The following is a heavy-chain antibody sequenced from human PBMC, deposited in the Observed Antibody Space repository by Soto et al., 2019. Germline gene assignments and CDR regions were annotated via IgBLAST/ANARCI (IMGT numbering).Heavy chain of an antibody. Sequence: GGSLRLSCAASGFTFDDYTMHWVRQAPGKGLEWVSLISWDGGSTYYADSVKGRFTISRDNSKNSLYLQMNSLRTEDTALYYCAKDKGWGSSSSPNYYYYGMDVWGQGTTVTVSS. D-gene: IGHD6-6*01. J-gene: IGHJ6*02. CDR3: AKDKGWGSSSSPNYYYYGMDV. V-gene: IGHV3-43*01. CDR2: ISWDGGST. CDR1: GFTFDDYT.